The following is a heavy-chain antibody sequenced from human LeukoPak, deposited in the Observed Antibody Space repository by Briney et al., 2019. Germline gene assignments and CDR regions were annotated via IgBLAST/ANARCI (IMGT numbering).Heavy chain of an antibody. J-gene: IGHJ4*02. Sequence: GGSLRLSCAASGFTLRSNGMHWVRQAPGKGLEWVAITWYDGSNEYYADSVKGRFTISRDNSKNTLYLQMNSLRAEDTAVYYCARGKQDFDYWGQGTLVTVSS. CDR1: GFTLRSNG. D-gene: IGHD3-10*01. CDR2: TWYDGSNE. V-gene: IGHV3-33*03. CDR3: ARGKQDFDY.